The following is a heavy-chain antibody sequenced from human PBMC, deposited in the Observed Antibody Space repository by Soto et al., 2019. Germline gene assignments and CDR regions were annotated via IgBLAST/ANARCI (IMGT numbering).Heavy chain of an antibody. D-gene: IGHD3-16*01. J-gene: IGHJ6*02. CDR2: IDPSDSYI. Sequence: GESLKISCKGSGYSFTKYWISWVRQMPGKGLEWMGRIDPSDSYINYSPSFQGHVTISADRSINTAYLQWSSLRASDTAIYYCARHYICRGGDCYYYGMDVWGQGTTVTVSS. V-gene: IGHV5-10-1*01. CDR1: GYSFTKYW. CDR3: ARHYICRGGDCYYYGMDV.